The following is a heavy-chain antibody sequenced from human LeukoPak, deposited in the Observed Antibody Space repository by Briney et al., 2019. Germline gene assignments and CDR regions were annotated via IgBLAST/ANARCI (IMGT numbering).Heavy chain of an antibody. CDR1: GFTFSDVW. V-gene: IGHV3-7*01. J-gene: IGHJ4*02. D-gene: IGHD4-11*01. Sequence: GGSLRLSCAASGFTFSDVWMSWVRQAPGKGLEWVANINQDGRGIYYVDSVKGRFSISRDNTNNLLYLQMNSLRAEDTAMYFCARDSYRSLDYWGQGTLVTASS. CDR3: ARDSYRSLDY. CDR2: INQDGRGI.